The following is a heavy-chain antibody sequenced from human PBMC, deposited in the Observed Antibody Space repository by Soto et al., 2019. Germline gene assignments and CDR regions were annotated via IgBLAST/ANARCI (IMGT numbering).Heavy chain of an antibody. CDR3: ARDPTYYYGSDFDI. Sequence: GGSLRLSCAASGFTFSSYSMNWVRQAPGKGLEWVSSISSSSSYIYYADSVKGRFTISRDNAKNSLYLQMNSLRAEDTAVYYCARDPTYYYGSDFDIWGQGTMVTVSS. CDR1: GFTFSSYS. D-gene: IGHD3-10*01. V-gene: IGHV3-21*01. CDR2: ISSSSSYI. J-gene: IGHJ3*02.